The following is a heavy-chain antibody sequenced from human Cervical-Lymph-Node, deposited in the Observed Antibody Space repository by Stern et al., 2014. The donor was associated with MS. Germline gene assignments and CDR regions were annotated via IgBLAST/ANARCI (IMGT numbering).Heavy chain of an antibody. CDR2: IYTSGST. J-gene: IGHJ4*02. D-gene: IGHD6-13*01. CDR3: ARDQGSSWGDIDY. Sequence: QLQLQESGPGLVKPSQTLSLTCTVSGGSISSGSYYWSWIRQPAGKGLEWIGRIYTSGSTNYNPSLKSRVTISVDTSKNQFSLKRSSVTAADTAVYYCARDQGSSWGDIDYWGQGTLVTVSS. V-gene: IGHV4-61*02. CDR1: GGSISSGSYY.